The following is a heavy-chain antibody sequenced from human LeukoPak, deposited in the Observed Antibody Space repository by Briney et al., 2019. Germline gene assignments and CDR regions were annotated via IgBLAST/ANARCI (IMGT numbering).Heavy chain of an antibody. CDR3: ARGRTHNWFDP. V-gene: IGHV4-34*01. CDR2: VSHSGST. J-gene: IGHJ5*02. CDR1: GESFSGFF. D-gene: IGHD3/OR15-3a*01. Sequence: SETLSLTCAINGESFSGFFCTWIRQSPGKGVEWIGEVSHSGSTLYNPSLTSRVTLSVDTFKNHFSLNLSSVTAADTAVYYCARGRTHNWFDPWGQGTLVTVSS.